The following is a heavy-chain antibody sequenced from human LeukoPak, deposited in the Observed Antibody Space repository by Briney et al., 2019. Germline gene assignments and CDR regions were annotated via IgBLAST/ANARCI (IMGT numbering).Heavy chain of an antibody. Sequence: ASVKVSCKASGYTFRDFGISWVRQAPGQGLEWMGWITTYNGNTNYIQKLQGRVAMTTDTSTSTAYMELRSLRSDDTAVYYCARGPYYDSWSGAGYWGQGTLVTVSS. CDR2: ITTYNGNT. CDR3: ARGPYYDSWSGAGY. CDR1: GYTFRDFG. D-gene: IGHD3-3*01. V-gene: IGHV1-18*01. J-gene: IGHJ4*02.